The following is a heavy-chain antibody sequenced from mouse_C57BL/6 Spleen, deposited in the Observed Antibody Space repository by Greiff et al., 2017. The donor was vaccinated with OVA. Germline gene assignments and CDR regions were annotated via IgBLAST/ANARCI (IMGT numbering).Heavy chain of an antibody. CDR2: IYPGSGNT. J-gene: IGHJ4*01. CDR1: GYTFTDYY. CDR3: ARAKDY. Sequence: QVQLQQSGAELVRPGASVKLSCKASGYTFTDYYINWVKQRPGQGLEWIGRIYPGSGNTDYNEKFKGKATMTAEKSSSTAYMQLSSLTSEDSAVYFYARAKDYWGQGTAVTVSS. V-gene: IGHV1-76*01.